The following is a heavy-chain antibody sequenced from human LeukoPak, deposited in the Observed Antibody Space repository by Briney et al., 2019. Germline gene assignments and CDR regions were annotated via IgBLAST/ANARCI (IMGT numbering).Heavy chain of an antibody. CDR3: ARKYSSGWYRGNYFDY. Sequence: SGTLSLTCAVSGGSISSSNWWSWVRQPPGRGLEWFGEIYNSGSTNYNPSLKSRVTISVDKSKNQFSLKLSSVTAADTAVYYCARKYSSGWYRGNYFDYWGQGTLVTVSS. CDR2: IYNSGST. V-gene: IGHV4-4*02. CDR1: GGSISSSNW. J-gene: IGHJ4*02. D-gene: IGHD6-19*01.